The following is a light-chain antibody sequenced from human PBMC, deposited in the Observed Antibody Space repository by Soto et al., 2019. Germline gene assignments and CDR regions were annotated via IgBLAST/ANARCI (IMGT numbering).Light chain of an antibody. V-gene: IGKV1-5*03. J-gene: IGKJ1*01. Sequence: DIQMTQSPSTLSASVGARVTITCRASQSISSWLAWYQQKPGKAPKLLIYKASSLESGVPSRFSGSGSGTEFTLTISSLQPDDFATYYCQQYNSLWTFGQGTKVEI. CDR2: KAS. CDR1: QSISSW. CDR3: QQYNSLWT.